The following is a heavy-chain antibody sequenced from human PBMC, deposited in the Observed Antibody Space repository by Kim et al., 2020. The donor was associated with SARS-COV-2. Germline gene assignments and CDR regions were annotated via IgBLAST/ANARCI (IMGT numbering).Heavy chain of an antibody. CDR2: LYYSGST. V-gene: IGHV4-39*01. CDR3: ARQLRFSGYDY. Sequence: SETLSLTCSVSGGSISSSSSYWGWVRQPPGQGREWIGILYYSGSTYYNPSLKSRVTISAATSKNSLSLNLSSVTAADTAEYYCARQLRFSGYDYLGQGTL. J-gene: IGHJ4*02. CDR1: GGSISSSSSY. D-gene: IGHD3-3*01.